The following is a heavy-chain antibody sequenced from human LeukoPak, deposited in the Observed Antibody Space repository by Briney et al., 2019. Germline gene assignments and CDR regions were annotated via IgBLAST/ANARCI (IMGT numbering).Heavy chain of an antibody. V-gene: IGHV3-21*01. J-gene: IGHJ5*02. CDR3: ARDAGSWSDP. Sequence: GGSLRLSCAASGLTCSSFSRHCTSQAPGKGLEWVSSIDSSSSYIDYADSVKGRFTISRDKAKNSLYLQMNSLRAYDMAPYHGARDAGSWSDPWGQGTLVTVSS. CDR2: IDSSSSYI. CDR1: GLTCSSFS.